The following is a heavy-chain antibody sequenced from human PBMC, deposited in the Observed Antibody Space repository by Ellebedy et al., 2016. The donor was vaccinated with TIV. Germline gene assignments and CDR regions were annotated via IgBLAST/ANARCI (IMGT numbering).Heavy chain of an antibody. D-gene: IGHD1-26*01. CDR2: ISWDGGST. J-gene: IGHJ4*02. V-gene: IGHV3-43*01. Sequence: GGSLRLPXAASGFTFDDYTMHWVRQAPGKGLEWVSLISWDGGSTYYADSVKGRFTISRDNSKNSLYLQMNSLRTEDTALYYCAKGQWGYVDYWGQGTLVTVSS. CDR3: AKGQWGYVDY. CDR1: GFTFDDYT.